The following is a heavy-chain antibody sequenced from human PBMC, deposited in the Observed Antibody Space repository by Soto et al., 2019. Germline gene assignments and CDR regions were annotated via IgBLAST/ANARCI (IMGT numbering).Heavy chain of an antibody. V-gene: IGHV1-69*06. Sequence: QVQLVQSGAEVKKPGSSVKVSCKASGGTFSSYAISWVRQAPGQGLEWMGGIIPIFGTANYAQKFQGRVTITADKSTSTAYMELSSMRSEDTAVYYCATPTGGGDGIRDGYNLGSGGIWGQGTMVTVSS. J-gene: IGHJ3*02. CDR3: ATPTGGGDGIRDGYNLGSGGI. D-gene: IGHD3-16*01. CDR2: IIPIFGTA. CDR1: GGTFSSYA.